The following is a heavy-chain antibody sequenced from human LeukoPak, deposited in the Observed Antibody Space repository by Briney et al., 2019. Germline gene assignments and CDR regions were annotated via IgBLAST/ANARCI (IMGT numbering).Heavy chain of an antibody. CDR2: IYSSGSA. J-gene: IGHJ6*03. CDR1: GGSISSYY. Sequence: SETLSLTCTVSGGSISSYYWSWIRQPAGKGLEWIGRIYSSGSANYNPSLKSRVTMSVDTSKNQFSLKLYSVTAADTAVYYCASSEVVPYYMDVWGKGTTVTIS. V-gene: IGHV4-4*07. CDR3: ASSEVVPYYMDV. D-gene: IGHD3-22*01.